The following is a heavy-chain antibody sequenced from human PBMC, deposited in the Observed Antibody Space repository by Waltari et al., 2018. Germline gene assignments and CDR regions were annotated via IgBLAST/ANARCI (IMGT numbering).Heavy chain of an antibody. CDR1: GYTFTSYY. Sequence: QVQLVQSGDEVKKPGASVKVSCKASGYTFTSYYMHWVRQAPGQGLEWMGIINPSGGSTSYAQKFQCRVTMTRDTSTSTVYMELSSLRSEDTAVYYCARASSSWDSFDYWGQGTLVTVSS. D-gene: IGHD6-13*01. V-gene: IGHV1-46*01. J-gene: IGHJ4*02. CDR2: INPSGGST. CDR3: ARASSSWDSFDY.